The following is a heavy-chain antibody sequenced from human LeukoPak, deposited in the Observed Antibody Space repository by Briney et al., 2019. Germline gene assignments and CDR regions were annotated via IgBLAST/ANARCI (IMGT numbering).Heavy chain of an antibody. CDR3: AKGAASTLGFDP. CDR1: GYTFTSHY. J-gene: IGHJ5*02. Sequence: ASVKVSCKASGYTFTSHYMHWVRQAPGHGLEWMGIIDPSGGTTSYAQKFQGRVTMTRDTSTSTVYMELSSLRAEDTAIYYCAKGAASTLGFDPWGQGTLVTVSS. V-gene: IGHV1-46*01. CDR2: IDPSGGTT. D-gene: IGHD6-13*01.